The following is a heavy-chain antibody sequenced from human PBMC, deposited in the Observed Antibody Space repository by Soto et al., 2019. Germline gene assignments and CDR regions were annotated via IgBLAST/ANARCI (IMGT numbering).Heavy chain of an antibody. D-gene: IGHD3-9*01. Sequence: PSETLSLTCTVSGGSISSGDYYWSWIRQPPGKGLEWIGYIYYSGSTYYNPSLKSRVTISVDTSKNQISLKLSSVTAADTSLYYCASYHKYYDILTGYYRPFDYWGQGTLVTVS. V-gene: IGHV4-30-4*01. CDR1: GGSISSGDYY. CDR2: IYYSGST. CDR3: ASYHKYYDILTGYYRPFDY. J-gene: IGHJ4*02.